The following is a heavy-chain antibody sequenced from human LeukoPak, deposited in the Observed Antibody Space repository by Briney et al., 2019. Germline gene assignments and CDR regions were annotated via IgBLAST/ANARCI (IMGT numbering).Heavy chain of an antibody. Sequence: SETLSLTCTVSGGSISSGSCYWSWIRQPAGKGLEWIGRIYTSGSTNYNPSLKSRVTISVDTSKNQFSLKLSSVTAADTAVYYCARIGYYYDSSTWGQGTLVTVSS. J-gene: IGHJ5*02. CDR2: IYTSGST. V-gene: IGHV4-61*02. CDR1: GGSISSGSCY. D-gene: IGHD3-22*01. CDR3: ARIGYYYDSST.